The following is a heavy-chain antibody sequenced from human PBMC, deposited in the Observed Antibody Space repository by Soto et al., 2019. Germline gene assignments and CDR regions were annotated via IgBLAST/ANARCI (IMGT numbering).Heavy chain of an antibody. J-gene: IGHJ2*01. V-gene: IGHV3-23*01. CDR3: AKRTVGWYLHR. CDR2: ISGSGDRT. D-gene: IGHD4-17*01. Sequence: EVQLLESGGGLVQPGGSLRLSCAASGFTFSSYAMRWVRQAPGKGLEWVSAISGSGDRTYYADSVKGRFTISRDNSKNTQYLQMNSLRAEDTAVYYCAKRTVGWYLHRWARGTLVTVSS. CDR1: GFTFSSYA.